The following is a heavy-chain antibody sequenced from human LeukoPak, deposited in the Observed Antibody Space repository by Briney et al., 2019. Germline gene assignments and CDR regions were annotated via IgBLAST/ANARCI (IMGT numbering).Heavy chain of an antibody. V-gene: IGHV4-59*01. CDR1: GGSISSYY. CDR3: ARDGYYDFWSGYTRYYYGMDV. J-gene: IGHJ6*02. Sequence: SETLSLTCTVSGGSISSYYWSWIRQPPGKGLEGIGYIYYSGSTNYNPSLKSRVTISVDTSKNQFSLKLSSVTAADTAVYYCARDGYYDFWSGYTRYYYGMDVWGQGTTVTVSS. CDR2: IYYSGST. D-gene: IGHD3-3*01.